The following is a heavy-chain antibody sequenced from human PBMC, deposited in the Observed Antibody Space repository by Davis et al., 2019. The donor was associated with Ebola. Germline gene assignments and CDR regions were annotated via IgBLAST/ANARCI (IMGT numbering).Heavy chain of an antibody. CDR3: ARDYYGSGSYLVRVDAFDI. V-gene: IGHV3-30*02. D-gene: IGHD3-10*01. CDR2: IRYDGSNK. CDR1: GFTFSSYG. Sequence: LSLTCAASGFTFSSYGMHWVRQAPGKGLEWVAFIRYDGSNKYYADSVKGRFTISRDNSKNTLYLQMNSLRAEDTAVYYCARDYYGSGSYLVRVDAFDIWGQGTMVTVSS. J-gene: IGHJ3*02.